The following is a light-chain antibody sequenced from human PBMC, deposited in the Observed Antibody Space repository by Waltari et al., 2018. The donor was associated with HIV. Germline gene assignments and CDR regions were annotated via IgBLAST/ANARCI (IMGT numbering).Light chain of an antibody. V-gene: IGLV1-40*01. CDR2: GNN. J-gene: IGLJ3*02. Sequence: QSVLTQPPSVSGAPGQSVTISCTGSSSTIGAGSDVHWYQQCPRRAPKLLLYGNNNRPSGVPDRFSASKFGASVYLAITGLQPDDEADYYCQSYDTSLSARVFGGGTKLTVL. CDR3: QSYDTSLSARV. CDR1: SSTIGAGSD.